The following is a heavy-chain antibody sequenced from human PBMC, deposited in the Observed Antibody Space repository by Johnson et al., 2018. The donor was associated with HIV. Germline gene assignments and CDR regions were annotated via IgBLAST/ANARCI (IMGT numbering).Heavy chain of an antibody. V-gene: IGHV3-30*02. Sequence: QLVESGGGVVQPGGSLRLSCAASGFTFSSYGMHWVRQAPGKGLAWVAFIRYDGSNKYYADSVKGRFTISRDNSKNTLYLQMNSLRAEDTAAYYCAKDRGYGGNLDAFDIWGQGTMVTVSS. CDR1: GFTFSSYG. CDR2: IRYDGSNK. J-gene: IGHJ3*02. D-gene: IGHD4-23*01. CDR3: AKDRGYGGNLDAFDI.